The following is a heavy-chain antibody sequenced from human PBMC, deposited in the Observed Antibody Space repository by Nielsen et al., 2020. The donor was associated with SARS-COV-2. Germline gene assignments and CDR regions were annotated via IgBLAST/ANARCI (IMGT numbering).Heavy chain of an antibody. Sequence: GESLKISCVASGFSFSNYVMNWVRQAPGKGLEWVSDISEGGGATYYTDSVKGRFTISRDNSRNTLYLEMNSLRADDTAVYYCAKHEGEDWAQGTLVTVSS. CDR1: GFSFSNYV. D-gene: IGHD3-10*01. J-gene: IGHJ4*02. CDR2: ISEGGGAT. V-gene: IGHV3-23*01. CDR3: AKHEGED.